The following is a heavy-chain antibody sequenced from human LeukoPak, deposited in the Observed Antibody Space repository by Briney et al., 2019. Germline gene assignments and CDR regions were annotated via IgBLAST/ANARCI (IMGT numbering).Heavy chain of an antibody. V-gene: IGHV1-8*03. CDR1: GYTFTSYD. CDR3: ATGSSDWYFDL. CDR2: MNPNSGNT. J-gene: IGHJ2*01. Sequence: GASVKVSCKASGYTFTSYDINWVRQATGQGLEWMGWMNPNSGNTGYAQKFQGRVTITRNTSISTAYMELSSLRSEDTAVYYCATGSSDWYFDLWGRGTLVTVSS. D-gene: IGHD6-6*01.